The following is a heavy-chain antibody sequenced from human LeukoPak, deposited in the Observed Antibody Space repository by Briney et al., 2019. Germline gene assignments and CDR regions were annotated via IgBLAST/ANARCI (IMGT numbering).Heavy chain of an antibody. J-gene: IGHJ4*02. CDR1: GYTFSGYY. CDR3: ARENVYYDSSDYYPRFDY. Sequence: ASVKVSCKASGYTFSGYYIHWVRQAPGQGLEWMGWISAYNGNTNYAQNLQVRVTMTTDTSTSTAYMELRSLRSDDTAVYYCARENVYYDSSDYYPRFDYWGQGTLVTVSS. CDR2: ISAYNGNT. D-gene: IGHD3-22*01. V-gene: IGHV1-18*04.